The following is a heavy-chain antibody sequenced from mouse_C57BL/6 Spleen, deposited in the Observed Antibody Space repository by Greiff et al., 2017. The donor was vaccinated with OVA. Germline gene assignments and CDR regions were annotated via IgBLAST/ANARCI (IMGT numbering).Heavy chain of an antibody. V-gene: IGHV1-19*01. D-gene: IGHD3-3*01. Sequence: VQLKQSGPVLVKPGASVKMSCKASGYTFTDYYMNWVKQSHGKSLEWIGVINPYNGGTSYNQKFKGKATLTVDKSSSTAYMELNSLTSEDSAVYYCARKGRDAMDYWGQGTSVTVSS. CDR2: INPYNGGT. J-gene: IGHJ4*01. CDR3: ARKGRDAMDY. CDR1: GYTFTDYY.